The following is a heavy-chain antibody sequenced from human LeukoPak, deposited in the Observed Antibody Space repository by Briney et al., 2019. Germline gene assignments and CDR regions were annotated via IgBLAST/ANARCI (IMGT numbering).Heavy chain of an antibody. Sequence: GGSLRLSCAASGFTFSSFGMHWVRQAPGKGLEWVTFIRFDGSNRYYADSVKGRFTISRDNSKNTLYLQMNSLRTEDTAVYYCACSDYWGQGTLVTVSS. CDR3: ACSDY. CDR2: IRFDGSNR. CDR1: GFTFSSFG. J-gene: IGHJ4*02. D-gene: IGHD6-13*01. V-gene: IGHV3-30*02.